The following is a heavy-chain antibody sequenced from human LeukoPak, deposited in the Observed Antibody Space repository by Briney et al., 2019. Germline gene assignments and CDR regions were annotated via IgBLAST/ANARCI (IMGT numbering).Heavy chain of an antibody. CDR3: ARQRDSGFDFDS. D-gene: IGHD5-12*01. V-gene: IGHV5-51*01. CDR2: IYPSDSDT. Sequence: GESLKISCMGSGYSFTNYWIGWVRQGPGSGLEWMGVIYPSDSDTRYSPSFQDQVTISAGKSIDTAYLQWSSLKASDTAMYYCARQRDSGFDFDSWGQGTLVTVSS. J-gene: IGHJ4*02. CDR1: GYSFTNYW.